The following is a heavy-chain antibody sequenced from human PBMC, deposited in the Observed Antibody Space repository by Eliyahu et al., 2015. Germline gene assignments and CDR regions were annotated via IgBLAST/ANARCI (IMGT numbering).Heavy chain of an antibody. CDR3: ARVRYYYDSSGYYQGDDY. CDR2: INHSGST. CDR1: GGSFSGYY. Sequence: QVQLQQWGAGLLKPSETLSLTXAVYGGSFSGYYWSWIRQPPGKGLEWIGEINHSGSTNYNPSLKSRVTISVDTSKNQFSLKLSSVTAADTAVYYCARVRYYYDSSGYYQGDDYWGQGTLVTVSS. D-gene: IGHD3-22*01. V-gene: IGHV4-34*01. J-gene: IGHJ4*02.